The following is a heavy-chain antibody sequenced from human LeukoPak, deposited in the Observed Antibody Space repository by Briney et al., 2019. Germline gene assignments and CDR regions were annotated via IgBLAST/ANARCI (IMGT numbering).Heavy chain of an antibody. CDR3: ARRTYVDY. CDR2: ISTSGGST. J-gene: IGHJ4*02. CDR1: GFTFNNYD. D-gene: IGHD3-16*01. Sequence: PGGSLRLSCAASGFTFNNYDMIWVRQAPGKGLEWVSYISTSGGSTNYADSVKGRFTISRDNAKNSLYLQMNSLRAEDTALYYCARRTYVDYWGQGTLVTVSS. V-gene: IGHV3-48*03.